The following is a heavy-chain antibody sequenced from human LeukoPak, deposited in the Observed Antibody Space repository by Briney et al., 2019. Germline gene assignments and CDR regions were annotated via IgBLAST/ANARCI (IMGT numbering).Heavy chain of an antibody. Sequence: PGGSLRLSCAASGFTFSSYEMNWVRQAPGKGLEWVSYISSSGSTIYYADSVKGRFTISRDNAKNSLYLQMNSLRAEDTAVYYCAIDPEWPYGKAYYYMDVWGKGTTVTVSS. CDR2: ISSSGSTI. J-gene: IGHJ6*03. CDR3: AIDPEWPYGKAYYYMDV. V-gene: IGHV3-48*03. CDR1: GFTFSSYE. D-gene: IGHD3-3*01.